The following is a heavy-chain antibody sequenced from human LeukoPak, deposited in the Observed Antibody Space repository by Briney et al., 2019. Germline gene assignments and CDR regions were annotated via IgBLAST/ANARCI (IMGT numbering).Heavy chain of an antibody. CDR3: ARGPGGIVVHRDGYNS. V-gene: IGHV4-34*01. Sequence: GSLRLSCAASGFTFSSYSMNWIRQPPGKGLEWIGEINHSGSTNYNPSLKSRVTISVDTSKNQFSLKLSSVTAADTAVYYCARGPGGIVVHRDGYNSWGQGTLVTVSS. CDR1: GFTFSSYS. CDR2: INHSGST. J-gene: IGHJ5*02. D-gene: IGHD5-24*01.